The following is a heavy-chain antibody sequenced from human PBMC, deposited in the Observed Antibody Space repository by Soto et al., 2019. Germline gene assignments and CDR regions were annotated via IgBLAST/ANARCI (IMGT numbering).Heavy chain of an antibody. D-gene: IGHD3-10*01. J-gene: IGHJ4*02. CDR1: GFTFGSRA. CDR3: ARGSKASYPGSRIFDF. V-gene: IGHV3-23*01. CDR2: ITDTGGDT. Sequence: PGGSLRLSCVASGFTFGSRAMSWVRQATGEGLEWVSTITDTGGDTKYADSARGRFTISRDNSKNTLYLQMSSLRAEDSAVYYCARGSKASYPGSRIFDFWGRGTLVTVSS.